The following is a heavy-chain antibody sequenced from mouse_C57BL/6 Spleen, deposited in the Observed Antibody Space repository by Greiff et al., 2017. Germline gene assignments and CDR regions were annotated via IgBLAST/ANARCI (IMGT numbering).Heavy chain of an antibody. D-gene: IGHD1-1*01. CDR3: ARGAYYYGLDY. J-gene: IGHJ2*01. V-gene: IGHV1-66*01. Sequence: VQLQQSGPELVKPGASVKISCKASGYSFTSYYIHWVKQRPGQGLEWIGWIYPGSGNTKYNEKFKGKATLTADTSSSTAYMQLSSLTSEDSAVYYCARGAYYYGLDYWGQGTTLTVSS. CDR2: IYPGSGNT. CDR1: GYSFTSYY.